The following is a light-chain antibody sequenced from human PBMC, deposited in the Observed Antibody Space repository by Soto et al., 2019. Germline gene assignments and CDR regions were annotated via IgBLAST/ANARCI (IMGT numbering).Light chain of an antibody. CDR2: KAS. J-gene: IGKJ1*01. Sequence: DIHMTRSPSTLSASVGSRVTITCRASHSISSWLAWYQRKLGKAPQPLIYKASNLESGVPSRFSGSGSGTEFTLTISSLQPDDFATYYCQQFNSYSWTFGQGTKVDIK. CDR1: HSISSW. V-gene: IGKV1-5*03. CDR3: QQFNSYSWT.